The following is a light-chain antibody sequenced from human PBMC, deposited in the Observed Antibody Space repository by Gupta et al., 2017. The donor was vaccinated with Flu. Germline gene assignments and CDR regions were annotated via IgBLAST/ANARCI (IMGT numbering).Light chain of an antibody. CDR1: QSISSY. CDR2: AAS. J-gene: IGKJ1*01. V-gene: IGKV1-39*01. CDR3: QQSYRTPRT. Sequence: DIQMTQSPSSLSASVGDRVTITGRVSQSISSYLNWYQQKPGKAPKLLIYAASSLQSGVPSRFSGSGSGTDFTLTISSLQPEDFATYYCQQSYRTPRTFGQGTKVEIK.